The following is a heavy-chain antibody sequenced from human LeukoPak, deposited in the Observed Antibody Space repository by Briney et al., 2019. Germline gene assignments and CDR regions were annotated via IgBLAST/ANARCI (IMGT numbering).Heavy chain of an antibody. D-gene: IGHD3-9*01. CDR3: AKTYYDILTGYCPFDY. CDR1: GGSINSGGYY. CDR2: IYYSGST. Sequence: PSETLSLTCTVSGGSINSGGYYWSWIRQHPGKGLEWIGYIYYSGSTYYNPSLKSRVTISVDTSKNQFSLKLSSVTAADTAVYYCAKTYYDILTGYCPFDYWGQGTLVTVSS. V-gene: IGHV4-31*03. J-gene: IGHJ4*02.